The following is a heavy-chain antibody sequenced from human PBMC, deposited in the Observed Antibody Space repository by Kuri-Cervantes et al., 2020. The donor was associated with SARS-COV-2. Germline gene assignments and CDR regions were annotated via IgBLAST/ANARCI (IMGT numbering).Heavy chain of an antibody. D-gene: IGHD2-21*01. CDR1: GFTFSSYW. V-gene: IGHV3-74*01. CDR3: ATDRAGVHDF. J-gene: IGHJ4*02. Sequence: GESLKISCAASGFTFSSYWMHWVRQAPGKGLVWVSRINSDGSSTSYADSVKGRFTISRDNAKNTLYLQMKSLRDEDTAIYYRATDRAGVHDFWGQGTLVTVSS. CDR2: INSDGSST.